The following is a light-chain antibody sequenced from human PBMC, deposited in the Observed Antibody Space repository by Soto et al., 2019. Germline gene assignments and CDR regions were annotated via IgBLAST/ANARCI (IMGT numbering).Light chain of an antibody. CDR3: QTWGTGLLV. Sequence: QSVLTQSPSASASLGASVKLTCTLSSGHSSYAIAWHQQQPEKGPRYLMKVNSDGSHPKGDGIPDRFSGSSSGAERYLTISRLQSEDEADYYCQTWGTGLLVFGGGTKLTVL. J-gene: IGLJ3*02. CDR1: SGHSSYA. CDR2: VNSDGSH. V-gene: IGLV4-69*01.